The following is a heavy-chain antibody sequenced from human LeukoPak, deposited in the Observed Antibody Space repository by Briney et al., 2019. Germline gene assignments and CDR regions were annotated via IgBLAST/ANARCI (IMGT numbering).Heavy chain of an antibody. CDR3: ARDPPSFQH. CDR1: GFTFSTYC. Sequence: GGSLRLSCAASGFTFSTYCMHWVRQAPGKGPMWVSRICPDGTVTNYADSVKGRFTISRDNAKNSLYLQMNSLRAEDTAVYYCARDPPSFQHWGQGTLVTVSS. CDR2: ICPDGTVT. V-gene: IGHV3-74*01. J-gene: IGHJ1*01.